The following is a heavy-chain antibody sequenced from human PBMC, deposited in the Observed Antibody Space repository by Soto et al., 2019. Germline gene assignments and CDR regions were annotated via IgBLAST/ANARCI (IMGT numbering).Heavy chain of an antibody. CDR2: ISGSGGST. J-gene: IGHJ4*02. D-gene: IGHD3-10*01. CDR3: AKDIGDRFIDY. CDR1: GLPFSSNA. V-gene: IGHV3-23*01. Sequence: GGSLRLSCAASGLPFSSNAMSWVRRAPGKGLEWVSGISGSGGSTYYADSVKGRFTISRDNSKNTLYPQMNSLRAEDTAVYYCAKDIGDRFIDYWGQGTLVTVSS.